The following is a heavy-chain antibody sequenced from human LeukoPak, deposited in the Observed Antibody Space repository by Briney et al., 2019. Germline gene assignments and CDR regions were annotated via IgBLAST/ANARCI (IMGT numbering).Heavy chain of an antibody. D-gene: IGHD6-19*01. CDR2: SRKKADRYTT. J-gene: IGHJ4*02. CDR3: TGDGWGLGDY. Sequence: GRSLRLSCATAGFTFSDHHMDWVRQAPGKGLEWVGRSRKKADRYTTEYAASVQGRFTISRDDSKNSLYLQMNSLKTEDTAVYYCTGDGWGLGDYWGQGALVTVSS. V-gene: IGHV3-72*01. CDR1: GFTFSDHH.